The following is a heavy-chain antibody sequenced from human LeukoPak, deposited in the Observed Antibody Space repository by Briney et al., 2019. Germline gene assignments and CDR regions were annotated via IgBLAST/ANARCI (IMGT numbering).Heavy chain of an antibody. V-gene: IGHV5-51*01. CDR1: AYSFPSYW. D-gene: IGHD6-19*01. CDR3: ARPGFSSGVADY. J-gene: IGHJ4*02. Sequence: KPGESLKISCKGSAYSFPSYWIGWVRQMPGKGLEWMGIIYPGDSDTKYSPPFQGQVTISADKSNSTAYLEWSSLKASDTAMYYCARPGFSSGVADYWGQGTLVTVSS. CDR2: IYPGDSDT.